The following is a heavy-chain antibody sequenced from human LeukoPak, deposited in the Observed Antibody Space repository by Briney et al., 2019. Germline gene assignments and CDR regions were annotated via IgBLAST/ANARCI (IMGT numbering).Heavy chain of an antibody. CDR3: ARVVADAFDI. D-gene: IGHD2-15*01. V-gene: IGHV4-30-2*01. CDR2: IYYGGNT. CDR1: GGSISDIDFY. J-gene: IGHJ3*02. Sequence: PSQTLSLTCAVSGGSISDIDFYWSWIRQPPGKGLEWIGFIYYGGNTYYNPSLKSRVTISVDRSKNQFSLKLSSVTAADTAVYYCARVVADAFDIWGQGTMVTVSS.